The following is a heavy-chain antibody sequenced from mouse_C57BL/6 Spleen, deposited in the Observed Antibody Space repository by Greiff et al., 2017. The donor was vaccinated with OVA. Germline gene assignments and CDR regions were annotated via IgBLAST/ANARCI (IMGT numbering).Heavy chain of an antibody. Sequence: QVQLQQSGAELVRPGTSVKLSCKASGYTFTSYWMHWVKQRPGQGLEWIGVIDPSDSYTNYNQKFKGKATLTVDTSSSTAYMQLSSLTSEDSAVYYCARSGDYDGYYAIDYWGQGTSVTVSS. CDR1: GYTFTSYW. V-gene: IGHV1-59*01. CDR3: ARSGDYDGYYAIDY. CDR2: IDPSDSYT. J-gene: IGHJ4*01. D-gene: IGHD2-4*01.